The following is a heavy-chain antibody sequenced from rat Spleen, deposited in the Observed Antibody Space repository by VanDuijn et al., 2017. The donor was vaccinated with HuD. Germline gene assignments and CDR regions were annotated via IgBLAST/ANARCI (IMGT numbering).Heavy chain of an antibody. D-gene: IGHD1-4*01. CDR3: TPLPGRNLDY. CDR2: ISNTGDT. V-gene: IGHV5-31*01. CDR1: GITFNTYW. J-gene: IGHJ2*01. Sequence: EVQLVESGGGLVQPGRSLKLTCVASGITFNTYWMTWIRQAPGKGLEWVASISNTGDTYYQDSVKGRFSVSRDNTKSTLYLQMNMLMSEDTATYYCTPLPGRNLDYWGQGVMVTASS.